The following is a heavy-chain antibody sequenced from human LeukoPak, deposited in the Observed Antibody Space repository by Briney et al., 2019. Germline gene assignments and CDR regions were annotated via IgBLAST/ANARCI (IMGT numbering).Heavy chain of an antibody. V-gene: IGHV4-59*08. Sequence: SSETLSLTCTVSGGSISSYYWSWIRQPPGKGLEWIGYIYYSGSTNYNPSLKSRVTISVDTSKNQFSLKLSSVTAADTAVYYCANQQPYHYDSSAPNWGQGTLVTVSS. D-gene: IGHD3-22*01. CDR1: GGSISSYY. J-gene: IGHJ4*02. CDR3: ANQQPYHYDSSAPN. CDR2: IYYSGST.